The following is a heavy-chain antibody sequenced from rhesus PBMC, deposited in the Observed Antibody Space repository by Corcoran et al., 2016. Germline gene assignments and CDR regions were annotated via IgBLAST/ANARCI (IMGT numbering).Heavy chain of an antibody. V-gene: IGHV4-147*01. Sequence: QVQLQESGPGLVKPSETLSLTCAVSGASVNSNSWSWIRQPPGKGLEWIGRVFGDGGSTSYNPSLPSRVTISRDTSKNQFSLKLDSVTAADSAVYYCGRGRVVNDGGLYSWGQGVLVTVSS. CDR1: GASVNSNS. CDR2: VFGDGGST. CDR3: GRGRVVNDGGLYS. D-gene: IGHD3-28*01. J-gene: IGHJ4*01.